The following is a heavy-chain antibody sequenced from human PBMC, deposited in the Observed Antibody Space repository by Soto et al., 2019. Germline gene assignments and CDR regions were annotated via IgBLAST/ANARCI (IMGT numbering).Heavy chain of an antibody. J-gene: IGHJ4*02. CDR2: INHSGST. CDR3: ARGRRSYGSATGRFDY. CDR1: GGSFSGYY. D-gene: IGHD3-10*01. V-gene: IGHV4-34*01. Sequence: PSETLSLTCAVYGGSFSGYYWSWIRQPPGKGLEWIGEINHSGSTNYNPSLKSRVTISVDTSKNQFSLKLSSVTAADTAVYYCARGRRSYGSATGRFDYWGQGTLVTVSS.